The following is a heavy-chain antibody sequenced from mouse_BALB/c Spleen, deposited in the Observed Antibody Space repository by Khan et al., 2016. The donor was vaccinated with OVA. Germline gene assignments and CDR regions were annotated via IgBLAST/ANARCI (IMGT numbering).Heavy chain of an antibody. V-gene: IGHV1-4*01. J-gene: IGHJ2*01. Sequence: QIQLVQSGAELAKPGATVKMSCKASGYTFTTYGMHWIKKRPGQGLEWIGYINTTSGYTDYNQKFKEKATLTAENSSSTAYMQLSILTSDDAAVHCSARDRIEYWGQGTALTVSS. CDR2: INTTSGYT. CDR3: ARDRIEY. CDR1: GYTFTTYG.